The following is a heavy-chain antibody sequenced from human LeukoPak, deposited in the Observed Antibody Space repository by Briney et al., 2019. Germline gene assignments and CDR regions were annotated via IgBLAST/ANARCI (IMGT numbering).Heavy chain of an antibody. CDR2: IWYDGSKT. J-gene: IGHJ4*02. V-gene: IGHV3-33*06. Sequence: GGSLRLSCAASGFTFSGYGMNWVRQAPGKGLDWLAIIWYDGSKTHYADSVKGRFTISRDNSENTLYLQMNDLRADDTAAYYCAKSNGDYKKGFDYWGQGTLVTVSS. D-gene: IGHD2-21*02. CDR1: GFTFSGYG. CDR3: AKSNGDYKKGFDY.